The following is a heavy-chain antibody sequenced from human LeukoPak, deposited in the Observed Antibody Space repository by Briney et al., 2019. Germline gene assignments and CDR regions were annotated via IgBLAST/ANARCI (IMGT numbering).Heavy chain of an antibody. V-gene: IGHV1-18*01. Sequence: ASVKVSCKASGYTFTSYGISWVRQAPGQGLEWTGWISACNGNTNYAQKLQGRVTMTTDTSTSTAYMELRSLRSDDTAVYYCARVHSSSWYDWFDPWGQGTLVTVSS. D-gene: IGHD6-13*01. CDR1: GYTFTSYG. CDR2: ISACNGNT. CDR3: ARVHSSSWYDWFDP. J-gene: IGHJ5*02.